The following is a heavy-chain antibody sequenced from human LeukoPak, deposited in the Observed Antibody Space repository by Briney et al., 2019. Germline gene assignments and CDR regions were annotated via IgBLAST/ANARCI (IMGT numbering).Heavy chain of an antibody. D-gene: IGHD4-17*01. Sequence: GGSLRLSCAASGFTFSSYGMHWVRQAPGKGLEWVAFIRYDGSNKYYADSVKGRFTISRDNSKNTLYLQMNSLRAEDTAVYYCAKDPDYGDVPYYYYMDVWGKGTTVTVSS. CDR3: AKDPDYGDVPYYYYMDV. CDR2: IRYDGSNK. J-gene: IGHJ6*03. V-gene: IGHV3-30*02. CDR1: GFTFSSYG.